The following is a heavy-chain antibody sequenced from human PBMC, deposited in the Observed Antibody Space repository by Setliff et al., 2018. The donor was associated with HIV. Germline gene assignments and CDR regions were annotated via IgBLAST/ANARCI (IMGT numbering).Heavy chain of an antibody. Sequence: GASVKVSCKASGYTFTSYTLHWVRQAPGQRLEWMGWINAGNGNTKFSQKFQDRVTITRDTSANTGYMELSGLRSEDTAVYYCARDRVPKRGYTDREPDFDSWGQVTLVTVSS. J-gene: IGHJ5*01. D-gene: IGHD5-12*01. CDR3: ARDRVPKRGYTDREPDFDS. CDR2: INAGNGNT. V-gene: IGHV1-3*01. CDR1: GYTFTSYT.